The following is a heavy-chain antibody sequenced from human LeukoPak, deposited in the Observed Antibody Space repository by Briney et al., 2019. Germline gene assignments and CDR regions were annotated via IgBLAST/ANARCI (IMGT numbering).Heavy chain of an antibody. CDR2: ISAYNGNT. Sequence: RGASLKVSCKASGYTFTSYCMHWVRQPPGQGLEWMGWISAYNGNTNYAQKLQGRVTMTTDTSTSTAYMELRSLRSDDTAVYYCARDFRLIRCSSTSCYTGGRVTTPNWFDPWGQGTLVTVSS. D-gene: IGHD2-2*02. CDR1: GYTFTSYC. J-gene: IGHJ5*02. CDR3: ARDFRLIRCSSTSCYTGGRVTTPNWFDP. V-gene: IGHV1-18*04.